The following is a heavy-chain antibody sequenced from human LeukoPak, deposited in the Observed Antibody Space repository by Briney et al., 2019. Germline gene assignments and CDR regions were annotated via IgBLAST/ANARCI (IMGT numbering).Heavy chain of an antibody. D-gene: IGHD6-6*01. Sequence: GGSLRLSCAASGFTVSSNYMSWVRQAPGEGLEWVSVIYSGGSTYYADSVKGRFTISRDNSKNTLYLQMNSLRAEDTAVYYCAREVREYSSSSPPYFDYWGQGTLVTVSS. J-gene: IGHJ4*02. CDR1: GFTVSSNY. V-gene: IGHV3-53*01. CDR2: IYSGGST. CDR3: AREVREYSSSSPPYFDY.